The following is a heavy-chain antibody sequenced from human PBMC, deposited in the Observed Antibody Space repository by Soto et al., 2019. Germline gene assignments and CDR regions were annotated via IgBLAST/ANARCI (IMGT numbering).Heavy chain of an antibody. V-gene: IGHV4-31*03. CDR2: IYYSGST. CDR1: GGSISSGGYY. CDR3: ARGIVVVPAAPGGYYYMDV. D-gene: IGHD2-2*01. Sequence: SETLSLTCTVSGGSISSGGYYWSWIRQHPGKGLEWIGYIYYSGSTYYNPSLKSRVTISVDTSKSQFSLKLSSVTAADTAVYYCARGIVVVPAAPGGYYYMDVWGKGTTVTVSS. J-gene: IGHJ6*03.